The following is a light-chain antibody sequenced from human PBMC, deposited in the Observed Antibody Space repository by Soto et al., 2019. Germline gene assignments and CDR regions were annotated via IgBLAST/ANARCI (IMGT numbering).Light chain of an antibody. CDR1: QSVSRSY. Sequence: DIVLTQSPGTLSLSPGERATLSCGASQSVSRSYFAWYQHKPGQAPRLLIYGTSSRATGIPDRFSGSGSGTDFTLTISRLEPEDFAVYYCQQYGSSLITFGQGTQLEI. J-gene: IGKJ5*01. CDR2: GTS. V-gene: IGKV3-20*01. CDR3: QQYGSSLIT.